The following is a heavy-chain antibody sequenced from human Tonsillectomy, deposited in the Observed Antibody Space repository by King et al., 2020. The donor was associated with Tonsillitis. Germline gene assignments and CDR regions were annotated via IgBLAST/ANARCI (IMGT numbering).Heavy chain of an antibody. Sequence: VQLQQWGAGLLKPSETLSLPCAVYGGSLSGYYWSWIRQLPGKGLEWLGEINQSGSTNNNPSLKSRVTMSVDTSKNQFSLRLSSVTAADTATYYCARSVGIKDSWGQGTLVTVSS. V-gene: IGHV4-34*01. CDR3: ARSVGIKDS. CDR1: GGSLSGYY. CDR2: INQSGST. D-gene: IGHD7-27*01. J-gene: IGHJ4*02.